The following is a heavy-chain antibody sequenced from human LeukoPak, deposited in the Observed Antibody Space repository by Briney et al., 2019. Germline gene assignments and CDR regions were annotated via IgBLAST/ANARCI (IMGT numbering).Heavy chain of an antibody. D-gene: IGHD3-22*01. CDR3: ARDRTTYYYDSSGLDY. Sequence: SVKVSCKASGGTFSSYAISWVRQAPGQGLEWMGRIIPILGIANYAQKFQGRVTITADKSTSTAYMELSSLRSEDTAVYYCARDRTTYYYDSSGLDYWGQGTLVTVSS. CDR1: GGTFSSYA. CDR2: IIPILGIA. V-gene: IGHV1-69*04. J-gene: IGHJ4*02.